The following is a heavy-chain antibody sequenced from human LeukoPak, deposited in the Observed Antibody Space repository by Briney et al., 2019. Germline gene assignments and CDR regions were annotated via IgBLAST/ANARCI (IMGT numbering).Heavy chain of an antibody. CDR1: GGSISSGGYS. Sequence: SETLSLTCAVSGGSISSGGYSWSWIRQPPGKGLEWIGYIYHSGSTYYNPSPKSRVTISVDRSKNQFSLKLSSVTAADTAVYYCAGAYGNWFNPWGQGTLVTVSS. D-gene: IGHD3-16*01. CDR3: AGAYGNWFNP. V-gene: IGHV4-30-2*01. J-gene: IGHJ5*02. CDR2: IYHSGST.